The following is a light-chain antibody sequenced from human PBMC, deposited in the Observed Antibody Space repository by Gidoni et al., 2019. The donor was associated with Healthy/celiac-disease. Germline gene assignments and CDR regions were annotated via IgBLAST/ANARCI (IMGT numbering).Light chain of an antibody. V-gene: IGKV3-11*01. CDR3: QQRSNWPPKLT. J-gene: IGKJ4*01. Sequence: EIVLTQSPATLSLSPGERATLACRASQSVSSYLAWYQQKPGQAPRLLIYDASNRATGIPARFSGSGSGTDFTLTISSLEPEDFAVYYCQQRSNWPPKLTFGGGTKVEIK. CDR1: QSVSSY. CDR2: DAS.